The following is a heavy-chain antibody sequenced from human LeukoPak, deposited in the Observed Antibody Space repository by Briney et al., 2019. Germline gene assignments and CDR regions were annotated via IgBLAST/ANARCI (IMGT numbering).Heavy chain of an antibody. Sequence: ASVKVSCKASGGTFSGYTISWVRQAPGQGLEWMGRIIPILGIANYAQKFQGRVTITADRSTSTAYMELSSLRSEDTAVYYCARGPFTMVRENWFDPWGQGTLVTVSS. CDR1: GGTFSGYT. V-gene: IGHV1-69*02. CDR2: IIPILGIA. J-gene: IGHJ5*02. D-gene: IGHD3-10*01. CDR3: ARGPFTMVRENWFDP.